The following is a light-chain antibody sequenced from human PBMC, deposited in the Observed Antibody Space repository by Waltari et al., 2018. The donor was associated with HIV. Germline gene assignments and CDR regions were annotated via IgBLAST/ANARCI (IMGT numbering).Light chain of an antibody. CDR3: QSYDTKTHWV. CDR2: EDN. CDR1: SGSIGSNY. J-gene: IGLJ3*02. Sequence: NFMLTQPHSVSGSAGKTVTISCTRDSGSIGSNYVQWFQQRPGSSPRILIFEDNQRPSGVSDRFSASIDSASNSASLTISGRKTEDEGHYYCQSYDTKTHWVFGGGAKLTVL. V-gene: IGLV6-57*01.